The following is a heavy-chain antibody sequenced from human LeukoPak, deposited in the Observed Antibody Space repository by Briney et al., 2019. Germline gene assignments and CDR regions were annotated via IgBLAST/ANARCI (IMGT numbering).Heavy chain of an antibody. CDR1: GFTFSSYG. V-gene: IGHV3-30*18. CDR2: ISYDGSNK. Sequence: QPGGSLRLSCAASGFTFSSYGMHWVRQAPGKGLEWVAVISYDGSNKYYADSVKGRFTISRDNSKNTLYLQMNSLRAEVTAVYYCAKDQGYYDSSGYSNWGQGTLVTVSS. J-gene: IGHJ4*02. CDR3: AKDQGYYDSSGYSN. D-gene: IGHD3-22*01.